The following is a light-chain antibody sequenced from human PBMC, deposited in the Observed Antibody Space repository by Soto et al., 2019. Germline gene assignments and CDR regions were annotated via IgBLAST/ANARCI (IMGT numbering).Light chain of an antibody. Sequence: QSALTQPPSVSGAPGQRVTISCTGSSSNIGAGYDVHWYQQLPGTAPKLLIYGNSNRPSGVPDRFSGSKSGTSASLAITGLQPEDEADYYCQYYDSSLSGSVFGGGTKVTVL. CDR1: SSNIGAGYD. J-gene: IGLJ3*02. V-gene: IGLV1-40*01. CDR2: GNS. CDR3: QYYDSSLSGSV.